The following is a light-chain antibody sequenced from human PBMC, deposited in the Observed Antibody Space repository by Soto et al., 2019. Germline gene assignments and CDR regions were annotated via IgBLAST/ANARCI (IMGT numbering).Light chain of an antibody. V-gene: IGKV1-9*01. CDR1: QGISSY. CDR3: QQLNSYPLT. J-gene: IGKJ4*01. Sequence: IQLTQSPSSLSASVRDRVTITCRASQGISSYLAWYQQKPGKAPKLLIYAASTLQSGVPSRFGGSGSGTDSTLTLSSLQPEDFPTYYCQQLNSYPLTFGGGTKVDIK. CDR2: AAS.